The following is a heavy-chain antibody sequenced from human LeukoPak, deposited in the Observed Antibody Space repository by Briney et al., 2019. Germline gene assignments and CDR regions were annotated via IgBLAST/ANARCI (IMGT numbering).Heavy chain of an antibody. CDR2: ISGSGGST. D-gene: IGHD3-10*01. J-gene: IGHJ4*02. V-gene: IGHV3-23*01. Sequence: PGGSLRLSCAASGFTFSSYAMSWVRQAPGKGLEWVSAISGSGGSTYYADSVKGRFTVSRDNSKNTLYLQMNSLRAEDTAVYYCAKDLGPITMVRGPPYYFDYWGQGTLVTVSS. CDR3: AKDLGPITMVRGPPYYFDY. CDR1: GFTFSSYA.